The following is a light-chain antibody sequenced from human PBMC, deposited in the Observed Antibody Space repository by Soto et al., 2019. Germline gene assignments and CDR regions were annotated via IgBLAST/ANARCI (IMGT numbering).Light chain of an antibody. V-gene: IGLV3-21*04. Sequence: SYELTQPPSESVAPGETASISCGGDRIGRKSVHWYQQKPGQAPVLVMYYDNDRPSEIPERFSGFNSGNTATLDISGVEAGDEADYYCQVWDSSSDHYVFGPGTNLTVL. CDR3: QVWDSSSDHYV. J-gene: IGLJ1*01. CDR2: YDN. CDR1: RIGRKS.